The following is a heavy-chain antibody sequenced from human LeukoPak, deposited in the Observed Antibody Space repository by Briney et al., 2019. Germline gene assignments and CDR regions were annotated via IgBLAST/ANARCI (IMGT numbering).Heavy chain of an antibody. CDR1: GFTFNSYA. D-gene: IGHD6-13*01. Sequence: GGSLRLSCAASGFTFNSYAMNWVRRAPGKGLEWVSGISGGGTSIYYADSMKGRFTISRDNSKNTLYLQMNSLRAKDTAVYYCAKNLVGGSSPNWFDPWGQGTLVTVSS. J-gene: IGHJ5*02. CDR3: AKNLVGGSSPNWFDP. V-gene: IGHV3-23*01. CDR2: ISGGGTSI.